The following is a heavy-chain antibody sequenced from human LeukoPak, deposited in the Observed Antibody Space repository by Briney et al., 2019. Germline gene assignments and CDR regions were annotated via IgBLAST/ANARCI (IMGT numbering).Heavy chain of an antibody. J-gene: IGHJ6*03. CDR1: GFTFSSYW. D-gene: IGHD6-19*01. Sequence: GGSLRLSCAASGFTFSSYWMSWVRQAPGKGLEWVANIKQDGSEKYYADSVKGRFTISRDNAKNSLYLQMNSLRAEDTAVYYCARVIRAAVAGISFYYYYYMDVWGKGTTVTVSS. CDR3: ARVIRAAVAGISFYYYYYMDV. V-gene: IGHV3-7*01. CDR2: IKQDGSEK.